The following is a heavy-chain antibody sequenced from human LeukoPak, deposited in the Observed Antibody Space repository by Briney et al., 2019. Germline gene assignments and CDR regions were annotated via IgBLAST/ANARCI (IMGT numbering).Heavy chain of an antibody. D-gene: IGHD6-19*01. V-gene: IGHV4-4*07. Sequence: SGTLSLTCTVSGGSISSYYCSWIRQPAGKGLEWIGRIQISGDTNYNPSLKSRATMSVDTSKNQFSLRLTSVTAADTAVYYCASGGVAGRWPLDYWGQGTLVTVSS. CDR3: ASGGVAGRWPLDY. CDR2: IQISGDT. CDR1: GGSISSYY. J-gene: IGHJ4*02.